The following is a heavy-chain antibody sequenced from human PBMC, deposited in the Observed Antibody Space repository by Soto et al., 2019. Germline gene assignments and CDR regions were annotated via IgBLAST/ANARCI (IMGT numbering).Heavy chain of an antibody. CDR2: IHHSWST. CDR1: GGSISISNW. CDR3: ARGGYSFYMDV. V-gene: IGHV4-4*02. D-gene: IGHD2-15*01. Sequence: QVQLQESGPGLVKPSETLSLTCAVSGGSISISNWWSWVRQTPGKGLEWIGQIHHSWSTNYSPSLTSRVTISVDKSKNQFSLKMNSVTAADTAVYYYARGGYSFYMDVWGKGTTVTVSS. J-gene: IGHJ6*03.